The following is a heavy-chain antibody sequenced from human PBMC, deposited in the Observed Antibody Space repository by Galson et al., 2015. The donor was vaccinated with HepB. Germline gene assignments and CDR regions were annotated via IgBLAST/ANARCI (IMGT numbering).Heavy chain of an antibody. J-gene: IGHJ6*02. CDR3: ARGSPELGEGGYYYGMDV. CDR2: ISAYNGNT. D-gene: IGHD7-27*01. Sequence: SVKVSCKASGYTFTSYGISWVRQAPGQGLEWMGWISAYNGNTNYAQKLQGRVTMTTDTSTSTAYMELRSLRSDDTAVYYCARGSPELGEGGYYYGMDVWGQGTTVTVSS. V-gene: IGHV1-18*01. CDR1: GYTFTSYG.